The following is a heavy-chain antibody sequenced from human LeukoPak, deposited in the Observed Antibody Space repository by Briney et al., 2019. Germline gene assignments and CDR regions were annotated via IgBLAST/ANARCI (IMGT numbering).Heavy chain of an antibody. V-gene: IGHV5-10-1*01. J-gene: IGHJ4*02. Sequence: GESLKISCKGSGYSFTSYWISWVRQMPGKGLGWRGRIDPSDSYTNYSPSFQGHVTISADKSISTAYLQWSSLKASDTAMYYCASSLEPGIAVAGTYYFDYWGQGTLVTVSS. CDR2: IDPSDSYT. CDR1: GYSFTSYW. CDR3: ASSLEPGIAVAGTYYFDY. D-gene: IGHD6-19*01.